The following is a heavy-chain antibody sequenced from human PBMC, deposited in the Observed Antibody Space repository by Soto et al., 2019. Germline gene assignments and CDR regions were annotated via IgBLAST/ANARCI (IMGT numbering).Heavy chain of an antibody. CDR3: AKAQSYYDPSVGFDM. J-gene: IGHJ3*02. D-gene: IGHD3-22*01. Sequence: VYLVESGGGLVKPGGSLRLSCVASGFSFRDYYMIWIRHAPGKGLEWVSYVSSGSTYTNYAESVKGRFTISRDDAKNSLFLQMNSLGVEDTAVYYCAKAQSYYDPSVGFDMWGQGTMVTVSS. CDR2: VSSGSTYT. CDR1: GFSFRDYY. V-gene: IGHV3-11*05.